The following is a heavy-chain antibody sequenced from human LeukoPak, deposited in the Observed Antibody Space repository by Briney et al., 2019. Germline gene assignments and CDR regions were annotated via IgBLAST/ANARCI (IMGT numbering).Heavy chain of an antibody. CDR2: IYYSGSA. D-gene: IGHD3-16*02. Sequence: SETLSLTCTVSGGSVSSGSYYWSWIRQPPGKGLEWIGYIYYSGSANCNPSLKSRVTISVDTSKNQFSLKLSSVTAADTAVYYCAREFPVINYVWGSYRYGYFDYWGQGTLVTVSS. J-gene: IGHJ4*02. CDR3: AREFPVINYVWGSYRYGYFDY. CDR1: GGSVSSGSYY. V-gene: IGHV4-61*01.